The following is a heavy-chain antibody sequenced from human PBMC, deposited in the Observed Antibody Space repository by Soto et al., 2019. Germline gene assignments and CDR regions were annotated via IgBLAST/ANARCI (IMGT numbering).Heavy chain of an antibody. CDR2: INSDGSST. V-gene: IGHV3-74*01. CDR1: GFTFSNYW. CDR3: ARGGCSRGTCYSGG. J-gene: IGHJ4*02. Sequence: EVQLVESGGGLVQPGGSLRLSCVASGFTFSNYWMHWVRQAPGKGLVWVSRINSDGSSTIYADSVKGRFTISRDNAKNTLYLQMNSLRAEDTAVYYCARGGCSRGTCYSGGWGQGTLVTVSS. D-gene: IGHD2-15*01.